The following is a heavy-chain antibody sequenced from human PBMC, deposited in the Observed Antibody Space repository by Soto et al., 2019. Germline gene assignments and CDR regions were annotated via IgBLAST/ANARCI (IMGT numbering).Heavy chain of an antibody. CDR1: GFTSSSYG. D-gene: IGHD2-15*01. J-gene: IGHJ4*02. V-gene: IGHV3-33*01. CDR3: ARDGGYCSGGSCYTFDY. Sequence: QVQLVESGGGVVQPGRSLRLSCAASGFTSSSYGMHWVRQAPGKGLEWVAVIWYDGSNKYYADSVKGRFTISRDNSKNTLYLQMNSLRAEDTAVYYCARDGGYCSGGSCYTFDYWGQGTLVTVSS. CDR2: IWYDGSNK.